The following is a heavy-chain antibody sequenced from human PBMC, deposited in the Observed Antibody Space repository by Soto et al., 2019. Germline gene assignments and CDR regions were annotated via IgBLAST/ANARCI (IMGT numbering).Heavy chain of an antibody. CDR3: ARVQGCSRTSCHYGMVV. D-gene: IGHD2-2*01. CDR1: GGSISSGGYY. J-gene: IGHJ6*02. CDR2: IYYSGST. Sequence: SETLSLTCTVSGGSISSGGYYWSWIRQHPGKGLEWIGYIYYSGSTYYNPSLKSRVTISVDTSKNQFSLKLSSVTAADTAVYYCARVQGCSRTSCHYGMVVWGQGTTATVSS. V-gene: IGHV4-31*03.